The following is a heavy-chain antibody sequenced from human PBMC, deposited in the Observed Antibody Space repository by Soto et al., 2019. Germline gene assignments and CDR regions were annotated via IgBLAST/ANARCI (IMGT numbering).Heavy chain of an antibody. J-gene: IGHJ6*02. V-gene: IGHV3-23*01. Sequence: PGGSLRLSCAASGFTFSSYAMSWVRQAPGKGLEWVSAISGSGGSTYYADSVKGRFTISRDNSKNTLYLQMNSLRAEDTAVYYCARDSYGEVYYYYGMDVWGQGTTVTVSS. CDR2: ISGSGGST. CDR3: ARDSYGEVYYYYGMDV. CDR1: GFTFSSYA. D-gene: IGHD5-18*01.